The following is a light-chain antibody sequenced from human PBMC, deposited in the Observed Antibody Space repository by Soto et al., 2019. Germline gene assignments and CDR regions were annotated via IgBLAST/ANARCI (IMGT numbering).Light chain of an antibody. Sequence: DIQMTQSPSTLSASVGDRLTITCRASQSISSWLAWYQQKPGKAPKLLIFDASSLESGVPSRFSGSGSGTEFTLTISSLQAEDFATYYCQQLRMYPSTFGGGTKVDIK. CDR3: QQLRMYPST. CDR2: DAS. CDR1: QSISSW. V-gene: IGKV1-5*01. J-gene: IGKJ4*01.